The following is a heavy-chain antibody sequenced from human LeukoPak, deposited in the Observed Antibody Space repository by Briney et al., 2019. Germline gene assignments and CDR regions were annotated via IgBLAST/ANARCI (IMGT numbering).Heavy chain of an antibody. CDR1: GFTFSDYW. J-gene: IGHJ6*02. Sequence: RGSLRLSCAASGFTFSDYWLSWVRQAPGKGLEWVANMNRDGSEKNYVDSMKGRITISRDNAKNSLYLQMNSLRVEDTAVYYCARDGGIIRFGGQDVWGQGTTVTVS. CDR3: ARDGGIIRFGGQDV. CDR2: MNRDGSEK. D-gene: IGHD3-16*01. V-gene: IGHV3-7*01.